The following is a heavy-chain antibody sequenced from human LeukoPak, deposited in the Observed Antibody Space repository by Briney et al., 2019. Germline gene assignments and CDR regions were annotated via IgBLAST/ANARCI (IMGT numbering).Heavy chain of an antibody. CDR1: GFTFSSYA. CDR3: ASKGYYYDSSGYSPGYFDY. V-gene: IGHV3-64*01. CDR2: ISSKGGST. J-gene: IGHJ4*02. Sequence: GGSLRLSCAASGFTFSSYAMHWVRQAPGKGLEYVSAISSKGGSTYYANSVEGRFTISRDNSKNTMYLQMGRLRAEEMAVYYCASKGYYYDSSGYSPGYFDYWGQGTLVTVSS. D-gene: IGHD3-22*01.